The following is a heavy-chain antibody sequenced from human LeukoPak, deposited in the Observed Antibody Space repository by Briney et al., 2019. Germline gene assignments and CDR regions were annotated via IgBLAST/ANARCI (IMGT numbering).Heavy chain of an antibody. D-gene: IGHD3-22*01. Sequence: GESLRLSCAASGFTFTTYWMAWVRQFPGKGLEWAANINQDGTEKYSVDSVKGRFTISRDNAKNSLYLQMNSLRAEDTAVYYCARDIYYYDSSGYYFPGGSDYWGQGTLVTVSS. V-gene: IGHV3-7*01. CDR3: ARDIYYYDSSGYYFPGGSDY. CDR2: INQDGTEK. J-gene: IGHJ4*02. CDR1: GFTFTTYW.